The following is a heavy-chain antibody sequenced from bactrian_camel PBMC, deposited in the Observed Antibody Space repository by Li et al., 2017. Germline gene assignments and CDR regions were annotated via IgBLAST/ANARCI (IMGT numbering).Heavy chain of an antibody. J-gene: IGHJ4*01. CDR2: LSAAGST. CDR3: AAKNAGQCSDPARYIF. V-gene: IGHV3S1*01. D-gene: IGHD2*01. CDR1: EATKC. Sequence: QVQLVESGGGSVQPGGSLRLSCAASEATKCMAWFRQAPGKEREGVAFLSAAGSTWTDAAVAGRFTISKDVNSRTLALQMNTLKFEDTTMYYCAAKNAGQCSDPARYIFWGQGTQVTVS.